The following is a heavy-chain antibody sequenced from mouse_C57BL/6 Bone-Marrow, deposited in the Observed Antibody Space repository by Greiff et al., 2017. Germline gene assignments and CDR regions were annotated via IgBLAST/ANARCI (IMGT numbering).Heavy chain of an antibody. Sequence: DVHLVESGGGLVKPGGSLKLSCAASGFTFSSYAMSWVRQTPEKRLEWVATISDGGSYTYYPDNVKGRFTISRDNAKNNLYLQKSHLKSEDTAMYYCARELRTYFDYWGQGTTLTVSS. CDR1: GFTFSSYA. CDR3: ARELRTYFDY. J-gene: IGHJ2*01. CDR2: ISDGGSYT. D-gene: IGHD1-1*01. V-gene: IGHV5-4*01.